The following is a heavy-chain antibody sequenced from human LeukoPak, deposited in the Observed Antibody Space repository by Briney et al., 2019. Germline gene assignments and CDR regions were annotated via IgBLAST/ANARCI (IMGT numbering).Heavy chain of an antibody. CDR3: AREGRIVGATTHYYMDV. CDR1: GGTFSSYA. CDR2: IIPIFGTA. D-gene: IGHD1-26*01. J-gene: IGHJ6*03. V-gene: IGHV1-69*13. Sequence: ASVKVSCKASGGTFSSYAISWVRQAPGQGLEWMGGIIPIFGTANYAQKFQGRATITADESTSTAYMELSSLRSEDTAVYYCAREGRIVGATTHYYMDVWGKGTTVTVSS.